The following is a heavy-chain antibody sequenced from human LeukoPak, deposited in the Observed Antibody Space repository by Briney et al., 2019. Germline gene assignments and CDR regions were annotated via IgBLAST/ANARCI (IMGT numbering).Heavy chain of an antibody. CDR1: GFSFADAT. CDR3: AKDPYMDV. V-gene: IGHV3-9*01. Sequence: GGSLRLSCAAPGFSFADATMHWVRQVPGKGLEWVSGINWNSGTMGYADSVKGRFTVSRDNAKNSLYLQMNSLKTEDTALYYCAKDPYMDVWGKGTTVTVSS. CDR2: INWNSGTM. J-gene: IGHJ6*03.